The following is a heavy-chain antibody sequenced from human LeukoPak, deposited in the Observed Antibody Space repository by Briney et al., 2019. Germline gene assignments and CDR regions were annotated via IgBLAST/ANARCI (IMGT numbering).Heavy chain of an antibody. CDR1: GFIFSNYA. CDR3: AKGAAAGLVDWFDP. V-gene: IGHV3-23*01. CDR2: ITGRGDET. D-gene: IGHD6-13*01. J-gene: IGHJ5*02. Sequence: GGSLRLSCAASGFIFSNYALMWVRQAPGKGLEWVSDITGRGDETFYADSVKGRFSLSRDNSKNMLYLQMYSLGAEDTAIYYCAKGAAAGLVDWFDPWGQGTLVTASS.